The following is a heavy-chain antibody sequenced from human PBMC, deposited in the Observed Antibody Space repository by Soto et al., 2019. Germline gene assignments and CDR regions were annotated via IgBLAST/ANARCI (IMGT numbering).Heavy chain of an antibody. Sequence: SVKVSCKASGFTFTSSAVQWVRQARGQRLEWIGWIVVGSGNTNYAQKFQERVTITRDMSTSTAYMELSSLRSEDTAVYYRASKESGYVAVRGVIRPPHYYYYYGMDVWGQGTTVTVSS. D-gene: IGHD3-10*01. CDR2: IVVGSGNT. J-gene: IGHJ6*02. CDR3: ASKESGYVAVRGVIRPPHYYYYYGMDV. CDR1: GFTFTSSA. V-gene: IGHV1-58*01.